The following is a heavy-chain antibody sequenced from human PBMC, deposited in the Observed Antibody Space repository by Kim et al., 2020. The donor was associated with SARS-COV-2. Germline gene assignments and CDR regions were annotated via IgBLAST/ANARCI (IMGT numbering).Heavy chain of an antibody. CDR1: GFTFNTYT. D-gene: IGHD1-26*01. Sequence: GGSLRLSCTASGFTFNTYTMTWVRQAPGKGLEWVSSIDSSGDFIFYADSVQGRFIVSRDNAKNSLFLQLNSLRVEDTGVYYCARGGSCAGSTSLGGQGTLVTVSS. CDR3: ARGGSCAGSTSL. CDR2: IDSSGDFI. V-gene: IGHV3-21*01. J-gene: IGHJ4*02.